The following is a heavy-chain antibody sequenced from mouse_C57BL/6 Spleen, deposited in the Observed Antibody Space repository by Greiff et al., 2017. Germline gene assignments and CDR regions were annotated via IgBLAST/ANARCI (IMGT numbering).Heavy chain of an antibody. Sequence: VQLQQPGAELVMPGASVKLSCKASGYTFTSYWMHWVKQRPGQGLEWIGEIDPSDSYTNYNQKFKGKSTLTVDKSSSTAYMQLSSLTSEDSAVYYCARGDYGRWFAYWGQGTLVTVSA. D-gene: IGHD1-1*02. J-gene: IGHJ3*01. V-gene: IGHV1-69*01. CDR3: ARGDYGRWFAY. CDR2: IDPSDSYT. CDR1: GYTFTSYW.